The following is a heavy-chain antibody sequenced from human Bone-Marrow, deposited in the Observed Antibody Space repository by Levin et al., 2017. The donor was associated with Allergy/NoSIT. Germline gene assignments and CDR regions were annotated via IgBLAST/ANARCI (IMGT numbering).Heavy chain of an antibody. D-gene: IGHD3-10*01. V-gene: IGHV3-30*03. CDR2: MSSDGGGK. CDR1: GFTFSTFG. Sequence: GGSLRLFCAASGFTFSTFGIHWVRQAPGKGLEWVAVMSSDGGGKFYADSVKGRFTISRDDSKNTLYLQMDSLKTGDTAVYYCARVDRATLAPYYYGMDVWGKGTTVTVSS. CDR3: ARVDRATLAPYYYGMDV. J-gene: IGHJ6*04.